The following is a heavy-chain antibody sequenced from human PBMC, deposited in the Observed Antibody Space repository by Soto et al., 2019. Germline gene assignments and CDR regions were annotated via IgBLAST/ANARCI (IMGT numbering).Heavy chain of an antibody. V-gene: IGHV4-39*01. CDR2: IYYSGST. CDR1: GGSISSSGYY. Sequence: SETLSLTCTVSGGSISSSGYYWGWIRRPPGKGLEWIGSIYYSGSTYYHPSLLSRITISADTSMNEFSLRLSSVTAADTAVYYCARLNGYCVSTGCHGYYGMDVWGQGTTVTVSS. D-gene: IGHD2-2*03. J-gene: IGHJ6*02. CDR3: ARLNGYCVSTGCHGYYGMDV.